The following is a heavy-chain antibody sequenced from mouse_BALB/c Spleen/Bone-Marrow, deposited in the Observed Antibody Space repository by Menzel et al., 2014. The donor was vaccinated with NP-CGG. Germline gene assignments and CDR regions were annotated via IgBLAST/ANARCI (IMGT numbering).Heavy chain of an antibody. V-gene: IGHV5-17*02. J-gene: IGHJ3*01. D-gene: IGHD2-1*01. CDR1: GFTFSSFG. CDR2: ISSGSSTI. Sequence: EVQRVESGGGLVQPGGSRKLFCAASGFTFSSFGMHWVRQAPEKGQEWVAYISSGSSTIYYADTVKGRFTISRDNPKNTLFLQMTSLRSEDTAMYYCARGGNFAWFAYWGQGTLVTVSA. CDR3: ARGGNFAWFAY.